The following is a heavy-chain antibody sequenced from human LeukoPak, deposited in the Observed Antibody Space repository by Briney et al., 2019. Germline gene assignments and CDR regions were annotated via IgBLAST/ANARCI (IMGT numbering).Heavy chain of an antibody. CDR3: ARGKYLDPF. CDR1: GGSFSGYY. Sequence: SETLSLTCAVYGGSFSGYYWSWIRQPPGKGLEWIGEINHSGSTNYNPSLKSRVTISVDTSKNQFSLKLSSVTAADTAVYYCARGKYLDPFWGQGTLVTVSS. CDR2: INHSGST. D-gene: IGHD2/OR15-2a*01. J-gene: IGHJ4*02. V-gene: IGHV4-34*01.